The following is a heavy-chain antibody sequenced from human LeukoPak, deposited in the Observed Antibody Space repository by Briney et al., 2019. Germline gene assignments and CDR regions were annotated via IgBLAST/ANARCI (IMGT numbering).Heavy chain of an antibody. CDR3: ARDGGGPILYPPDY. Sequence: GGSLRLSCAASGFTFSSYSMNWVRQAPGKGLEWVSSISSSSSYIYYADSVKGRFTISRDNAKNSLYLQMNSLRAEDTALYYCARDGGGPILYPPDYWGQGTLVTVSS. CDR2: ISSSSSYI. J-gene: IGHJ4*02. CDR1: GFTFSSYS. D-gene: IGHD2-8*01. V-gene: IGHV3-21*04.